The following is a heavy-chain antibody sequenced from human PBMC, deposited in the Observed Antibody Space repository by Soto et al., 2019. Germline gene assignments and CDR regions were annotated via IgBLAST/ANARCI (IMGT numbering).Heavy chain of an antibody. CDR1: GFTFSSST. Sequence: QVQLVESGGGVVQPGRSLRLSCAASGFTFSSSTFYWVRQAPGKGLEWVAIIASDEKIKYYADSVKGRFIISRDNSKNTLYLQINSLRPEDTAVYYCARGGGGKWEPWGQGTLVTVSS. J-gene: IGHJ4*02. D-gene: IGHD1-26*01. CDR3: ARGGGGKWEP. CDR2: IASDEKIK. V-gene: IGHV3-30*04.